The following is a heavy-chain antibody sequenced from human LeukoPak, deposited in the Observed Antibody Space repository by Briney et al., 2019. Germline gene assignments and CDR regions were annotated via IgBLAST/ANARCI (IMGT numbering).Heavy chain of an antibody. Sequence: ASVKVSCKASGYTFTSYGISWVRQAPGQGLEWMGWISAYNGNTNYAQKLQGRVTMTTDTSTSTAYMELRSLRSDDTAVYYCARGGYYDSSGPGFDYWGQATLVTVPS. D-gene: IGHD3-22*01. V-gene: IGHV1-18*01. CDR2: ISAYNGNT. CDR1: GYTFTSYG. CDR3: ARGGYYDSSGPGFDY. J-gene: IGHJ4*02.